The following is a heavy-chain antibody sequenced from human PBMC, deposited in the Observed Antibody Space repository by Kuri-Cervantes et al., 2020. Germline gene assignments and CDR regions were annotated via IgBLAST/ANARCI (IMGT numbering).Heavy chain of an antibody. CDR2: INAGNGNT. J-gene: IGHJ3*02. CDR3: ATDGYGSGSGVTFDI. D-gene: IGHD3-10*01. CDR1: GYTFTSYA. Sequence: ASVKVSCKASGYTFTSYAMHWVRQAPGQRLEWMGWINAGNGNTKYSQKFQGRVTMTEDTSTDTAYMELSSLRSEDTAVYYCATDGYGSGSGVTFDIWGQGTMVTVSS. V-gene: IGHV1-3*01.